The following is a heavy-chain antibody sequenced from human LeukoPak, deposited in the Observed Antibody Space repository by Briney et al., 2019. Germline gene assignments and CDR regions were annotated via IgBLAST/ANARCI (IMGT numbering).Heavy chain of an antibody. Sequence: AGGSLRLSCAASGFTFSGYAMSWVRQAPGKGLEWVSAIIGSGGRKYQGDSVTRRFDISRDNSKNRMYLQMNRLRGEYTAVYYCAKALPSSGWFLDYWGQGTLVTVS. V-gene: IGHV3-23*01. CDR2: IIGSGGRK. CDR3: AKALPSSGWFLDY. D-gene: IGHD6-19*01. J-gene: IGHJ4*02. CDR1: GFTFSGYA.